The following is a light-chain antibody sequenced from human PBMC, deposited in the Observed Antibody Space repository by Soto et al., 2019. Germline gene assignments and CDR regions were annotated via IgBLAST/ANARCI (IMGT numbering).Light chain of an antibody. CDR3: QQYGRSPYT. CDR2: GAS. V-gene: IGKV3-20*01. CDR1: RSISIAY. Sequence: EIVLTQSPGTVSLSPGDRATLSCRASRSISIAYLVWYQQKRGQAPRLLIYGASTRATGIPDRFSASGSGTDFHLTISRLEPEDFEVYYCQQYGRSPYTFGQETK. J-gene: IGKJ2*01.